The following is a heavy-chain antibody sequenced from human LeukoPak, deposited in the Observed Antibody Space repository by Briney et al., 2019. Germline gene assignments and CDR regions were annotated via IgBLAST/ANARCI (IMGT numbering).Heavy chain of an antibody. CDR1: AGSISSTNNY. J-gene: IGHJ4*02. Sequence: SETLSLTCTVSAGSISSTNNYWGWIRQPPGKGLEWIGSIFYSGSTNYNPSLKSRVTISVDVSKNQFSLKVGSVTATDTAVYYCARHIANGDYFNYWGQGTLVTVSS. CDR3: ARHIANGDYFNY. D-gene: IGHD2-21*01. V-gene: IGHV4-39*01. CDR2: IFYSGST.